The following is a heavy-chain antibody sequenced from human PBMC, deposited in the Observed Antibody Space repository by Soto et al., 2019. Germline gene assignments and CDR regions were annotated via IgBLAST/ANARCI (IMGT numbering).Heavy chain of an antibody. CDR3: AKDLYSAAGTIGY. V-gene: IGHV3-9*01. D-gene: IGHD6-13*01. J-gene: IGHJ4*02. Sequence: EVQLVESGGGLVQPGRSLRLSCAASGFTFDDYAMHWVRQAPGKGLEWVSGISWNSGSIGYADSVKGRFTISRDNVKNSLYLQMNSLRTEDTALYYCAKDLYSAAGTIGYWGQGTLVTVSS. CDR2: ISWNSGSI. CDR1: GFTFDDYA.